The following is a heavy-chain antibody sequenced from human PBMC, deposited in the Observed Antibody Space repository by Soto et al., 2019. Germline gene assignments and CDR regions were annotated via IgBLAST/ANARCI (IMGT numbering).Heavy chain of an antibody. CDR3: AREDGTDAFDI. V-gene: IGHV3-48*03. CDR2: ISSGGTTI. Sequence: PGGSLRLSCAASGFTFSGYEMNWVCQAPGKGLEWVSYISSGGTTIYYADSVTGRFTFSRDNAKNSLYLQMHSLRAEDTAVYYCAREDGTDAFDIWGQGTMVTVSS. CDR1: GFTFSGYE. J-gene: IGHJ3*02.